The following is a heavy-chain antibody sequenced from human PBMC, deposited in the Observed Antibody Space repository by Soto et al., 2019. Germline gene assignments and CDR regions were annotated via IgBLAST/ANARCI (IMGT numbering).Heavy chain of an antibody. V-gene: IGHV4-59*01. CDR3: ARGTSWQLPFDY. Sequence: QVQLQESGPGLVKPSETLSLTCTVSSDSISSYYWSWIRQPPGKRLEWIGYISYSGSTDYNPSPKSQVTISGDTSKSQFSLKVSSVTAADTAVYYCARGTSWQLPFDYWGQGTLVTVSS. J-gene: IGHJ4*02. D-gene: IGHD6-13*01. CDR1: SDSISSYY. CDR2: ISYSGST.